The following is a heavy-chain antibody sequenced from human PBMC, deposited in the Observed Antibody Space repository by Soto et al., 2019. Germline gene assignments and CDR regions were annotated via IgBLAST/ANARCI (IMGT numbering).Heavy chain of an antibody. CDR1: GGSMSSNY. D-gene: IGHD4-4*01. Sequence: PSETLSLTCTVSGGSMSSNYWSWIRQSPGKGLEWIGFVYYCGTNYNPSFESRVTMSVDTPKNQFSLELNSVTAADTAVYYCVSYRGAFYFDHWGQGALVTVSS. J-gene: IGHJ4*02. CDR3: VSYRGAFYFDH. V-gene: IGHV4-59*01. CDR2: VYYCGT.